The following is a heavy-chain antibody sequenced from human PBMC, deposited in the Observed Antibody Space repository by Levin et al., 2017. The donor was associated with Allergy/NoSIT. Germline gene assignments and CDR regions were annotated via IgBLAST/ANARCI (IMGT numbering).Heavy chain of an antibody. Sequence: HGESLKISCKAAGDTFSSYTINWVRQAPGQELEWMGRIIPILGITNYAQKFQGRVTITADKSTRTAYMELSSLTSEDTAVYYCAREGGGKNYGLAYNFMDVWGKGTTVTVSS. CDR1: GDTFSSYT. CDR3: AREGGGKNYGLAYNFMDV. V-gene: IGHV1-69*04. J-gene: IGHJ6*03. CDR2: IIPILGIT. D-gene: IGHD3-10*01.